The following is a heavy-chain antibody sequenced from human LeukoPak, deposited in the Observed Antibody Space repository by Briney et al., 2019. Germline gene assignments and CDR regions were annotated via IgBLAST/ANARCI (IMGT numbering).Heavy chain of an antibody. CDR2: ISGSGGST. CDR1: GFTFSSYA. Sequence: GGSLRLSCAASGFTFSSYAMSWVRQAPGKGLEWVSAISGSGGSTYYADSVKGRFTISRDNSKNTLYLQMNSLRAEDTAVYYCAKDISGIGWQPGFDYWGQGTLVTVSS. V-gene: IGHV3-23*01. J-gene: IGHJ4*02. CDR3: AKDISGIGWQPGFDY. D-gene: IGHD6-19*01.